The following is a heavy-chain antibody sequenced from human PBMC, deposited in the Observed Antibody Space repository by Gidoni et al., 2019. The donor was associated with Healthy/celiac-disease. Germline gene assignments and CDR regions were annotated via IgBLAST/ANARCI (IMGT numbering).Heavy chain of an antibody. CDR3: ARGESPWNDNDAFDI. CDR2: INHSGST. V-gene: IGHV4-34*01. D-gene: IGHD3-22*01. CDR1: GWSFCGYY. Sequence: QVQLQQWGAGLLKPSETLSLTCAVSGWSFCGYYWSWIRQPPGKGLEWIGEINHSGSTNYNPALNSRVTISVDTSKNQVSLKLSSVTAADTAVYYCARGESPWNDNDAFDIWGQGTMVTVSS. J-gene: IGHJ3*02.